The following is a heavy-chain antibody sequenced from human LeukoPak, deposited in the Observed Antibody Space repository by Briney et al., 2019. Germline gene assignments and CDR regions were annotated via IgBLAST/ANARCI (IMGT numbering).Heavy chain of an antibody. Sequence: GGSLRLSCAASGFTFSSYAMHWVRQAPGKGLEWVAVISYDGSNKYYADSVKGRFTISRDNSKNTLYLQMNSLRAEDTAVYYCARGAYYHSSGYQPTPLHAFDIWGQGTMVTVSS. CDR3: ARGAYYHSSGYQPTPLHAFDI. J-gene: IGHJ3*02. D-gene: IGHD3-22*01. V-gene: IGHV3-30*14. CDR1: GFTFSSYA. CDR2: ISYDGSNK.